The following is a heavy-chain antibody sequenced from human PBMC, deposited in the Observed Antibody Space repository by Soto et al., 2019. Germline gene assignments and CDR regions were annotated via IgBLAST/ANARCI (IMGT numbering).Heavy chain of an antibody. V-gene: IGHV1-18*01. D-gene: IGHD3-10*01. CDR2: ISAYHGNT. CDR3: ARSGVRDPRDY. CDR1: GYTFTSYG. J-gene: IGHJ4*02. Sequence: QVQLVQSGAEVKKPVASVKVSCKASGYTFTSYGISWVRQAPGQGLEWMRWISAYHGNTNYAQKLQGRVTMTAAASTSTAYMELRRLTSDDTAVYYCARSGVRDPRDYWGQGTLVTVSS.